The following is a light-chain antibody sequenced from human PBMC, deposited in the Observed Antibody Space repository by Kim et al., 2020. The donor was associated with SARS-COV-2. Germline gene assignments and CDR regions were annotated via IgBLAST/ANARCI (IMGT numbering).Light chain of an antibody. CDR3: QQYDDWPPWT. CDR1: HSVSNN. J-gene: IGKJ1*01. Sequence: VCPGETATLSCRASHSVSNNVAWYQQKPGQAPRLLIYVASTRATDVPARFSGSGSGTDFTLTISSLQSEDLAVYHCQQYDDWPPWTFGQGTKLEI. V-gene: IGKV3-15*01. CDR2: VAS.